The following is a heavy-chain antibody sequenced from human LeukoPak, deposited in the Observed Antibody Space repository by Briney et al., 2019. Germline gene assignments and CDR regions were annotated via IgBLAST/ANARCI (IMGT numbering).Heavy chain of an antibody. Sequence: SETLSLTCTVSGGSISSYYWSWIRQPAGKGLEWIGRIYTSGSTNYNPSLKSRVTMSVDTSKNQFSLKLSSVTAADTAVYYCARAGRRMILTGYAINDAFDTWGQGTMVTVSS. J-gene: IGHJ3*02. CDR3: ARAGRRMILTGYAINDAFDT. V-gene: IGHV4-4*07. D-gene: IGHD3-9*01. CDR1: GGSISSYY. CDR2: IYTSGST.